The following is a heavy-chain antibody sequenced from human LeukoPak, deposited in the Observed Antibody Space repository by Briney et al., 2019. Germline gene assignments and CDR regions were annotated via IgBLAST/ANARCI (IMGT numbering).Heavy chain of an antibody. Sequence: GASVKVSCKDSGYTFSSYGLSWVRQAPGQGLEWMGWISAYSGDTNYAQKLQGRVTMTTDTSTSIAYLELRSLRSDDTAVYYCARDGYTLYLYFDLWGRGTLVTVSS. CDR1: GYTFSSYG. CDR3: ARDGYTLYLYFDL. J-gene: IGHJ2*01. D-gene: IGHD5-24*01. CDR2: ISAYSGDT. V-gene: IGHV1-18*01.